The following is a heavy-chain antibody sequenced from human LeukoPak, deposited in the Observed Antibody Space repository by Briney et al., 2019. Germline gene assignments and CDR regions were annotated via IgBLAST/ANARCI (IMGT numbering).Heavy chain of an antibody. V-gene: IGHV4-59*01. CDR1: GGSISSYY. J-gene: IGHJ4*02. Sequence: SETLSLTCTVSGGSISSYYWSWIRQPPGKGLEWVGYIYYSGSTNYNPSLKSRVTISVDTSKNQFSLKLSSVTAADTAVYYCARVRNPYYFDYWGQGTLVTVSS. CDR2: IYYSGST. CDR3: ARVRNPYYFDY.